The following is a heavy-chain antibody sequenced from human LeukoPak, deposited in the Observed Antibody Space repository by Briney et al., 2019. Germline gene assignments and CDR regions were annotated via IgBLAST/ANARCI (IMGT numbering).Heavy chain of an antibody. CDR1: GFTFSPYA. D-gene: IGHD6-13*01. J-gene: IGHJ4*02. V-gene: IGHV3-23*01. CDR2: ISTSGGNT. Sequence: GGSLRLSCTVSGFTFSPYAMSGVRQAPGKGLEWVSSISTSGGNTYYADSVKGRFTISRDNSKNTLYLQMNSLRAEDSGVYYCAKGLAPTGTTHTAAGYWGQGTLVTVSS. CDR3: AKGLAPTGTTHTAAGY.